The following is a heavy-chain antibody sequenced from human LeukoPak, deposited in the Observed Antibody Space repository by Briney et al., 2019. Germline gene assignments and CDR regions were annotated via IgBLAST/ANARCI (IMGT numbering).Heavy chain of an antibody. D-gene: IGHD3-9*01. Sequence: SETLSLTCTVSNYSISTDYYWGWIRQPPGKGLEWIGTMYHSGSTYYNPSLKSRVTISVDTSKNQFSLKLSSVTAADTAVYYCATQGDILTGSNWFDPWGQGTLVTVSS. CDR1: NYSISTDYY. CDR3: ATQGDILTGSNWFDP. CDR2: MYHSGST. V-gene: IGHV4-38-2*02. J-gene: IGHJ5*02.